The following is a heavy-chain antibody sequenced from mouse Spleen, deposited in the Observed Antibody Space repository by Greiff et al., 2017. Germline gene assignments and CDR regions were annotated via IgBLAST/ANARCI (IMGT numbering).Heavy chain of an antibody. CDR3: ARDPITTATLDY. J-gene: IGHJ2*01. CDR2: ISYDGSN. CDR1: GYSITSGYY. V-gene: IGHV3-6*01. Sequence: VQLKESGPGLVKPSQSLSLTCSVTGYSITSGYYWNWIRQFPGNKLEWMGYISYDGSNNYNPSLKNRISITRDTSKNQFFLKLNSVTTEDTATYYCARDPITTATLDYWGQGTTLTVSS. D-gene: IGHD1-2*01.